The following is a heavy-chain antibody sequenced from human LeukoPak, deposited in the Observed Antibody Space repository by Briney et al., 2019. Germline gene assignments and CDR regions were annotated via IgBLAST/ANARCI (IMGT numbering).Heavy chain of an antibody. D-gene: IGHD2-15*01. CDR1: GFTFNTYA. CDR3: AKWGCSGGSCYPFDY. J-gene: IGHJ4*02. V-gene: IGHV3-23*01. Sequence: GGSLRLSCAASGFTFNTYAMSWVRQAPGKGLEWVSAMSGSGGRTYYADSVKGRFTISRDNSKNTLYLQMNSLRAEDTAVYYCAKWGCSGGSCYPFDYRGQGTLVTVSS. CDR2: MSGSGGRT.